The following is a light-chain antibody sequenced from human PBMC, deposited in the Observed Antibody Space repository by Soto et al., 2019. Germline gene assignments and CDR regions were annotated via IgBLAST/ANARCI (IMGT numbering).Light chain of an antibody. CDR3: QQYNKWPLT. CDR1: QSVSNN. Sequence: EIVMTQSPATLSVSPGERATLSCRASQSVSNNLAWYQQKPGQAPRLLIYFASTRATGTPARFSGSGSGTEFTLTISGLQSEDFAVYYCQQYNKWPLTFGGGTKVETK. J-gene: IGKJ4*01. CDR2: FAS. V-gene: IGKV3-15*01.